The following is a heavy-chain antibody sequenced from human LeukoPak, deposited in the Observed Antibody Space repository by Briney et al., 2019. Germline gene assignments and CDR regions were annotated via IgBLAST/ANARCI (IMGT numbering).Heavy chain of an antibody. CDR2: ISPSGDHR. D-gene: IGHD3-22*01. CDR1: GFRFSAYN. Sequence: GGSLRLSCAASGFRFSAYNINWVRQAPGKGLEWVSCISPSGDHRYYADSVRGRFTISRDNAKNSVYLQMNSLRAEDTAVYYCARDAAYFDSSGYYPDPLDYWGQGTLVSVSS. J-gene: IGHJ4*02. V-gene: IGHV3-21*01. CDR3: ARDAAYFDSSGYYPDPLDY.